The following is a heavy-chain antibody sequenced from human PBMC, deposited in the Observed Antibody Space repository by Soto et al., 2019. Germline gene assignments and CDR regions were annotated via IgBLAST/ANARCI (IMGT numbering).Heavy chain of an antibody. CDR2: ISYDGSDK. J-gene: IGHJ6*02. CDR1: GFTFSNYA. D-gene: IGHD5-18*01. Sequence: QVHLVESGGGVVQPGRSLRLSCAASGFTFSNYAMHWVRQAPGKGLEWVAVISYDGSDKYNANSVKGRFTISRDNSKNTLYLQMNSLRAEDTAVYYCERATGPNGYNYYYFGMDVWGQGTTVTVS. CDR3: ERATGPNGYNYYYFGMDV. V-gene: IGHV3-30-3*01.